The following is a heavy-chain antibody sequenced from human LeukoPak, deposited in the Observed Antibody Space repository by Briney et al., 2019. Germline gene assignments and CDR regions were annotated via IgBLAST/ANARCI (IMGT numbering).Heavy chain of an antibody. J-gene: IGHJ4*02. CDR1: GGSISSYY. D-gene: IGHD5-18*01. Sequence: PSETLSLTCTVSGGSISSYYWSWIRQPPGKGLEWIGYIYYSGSTNYNPSLKSRVTISVDTSKNQFSLKLSSVTAADTAVYYCARLSGYSYGLFDYWGQGALVTVSS. CDR2: IYYSGST. V-gene: IGHV4-59*08. CDR3: ARLSGYSYGLFDY.